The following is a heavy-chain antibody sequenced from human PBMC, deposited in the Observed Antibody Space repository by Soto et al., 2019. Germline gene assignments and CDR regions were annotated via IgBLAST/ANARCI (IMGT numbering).Heavy chain of an antibody. CDR1: GFTFSSYS. J-gene: IGHJ6*03. V-gene: IGHV3-21*01. CDR2: ISSSSSYI. CDR3: ARAPETFYYYMDV. Sequence: GGSLRLSCAASGFTFSSYSMNWVRQAPGKGLEWVSSISSSSSYIYYADSVKGRFTISRDNAKNSLYLQMNSLRAEDTAVYYCARAPETFYYYMDVWGKGTKVTVSS.